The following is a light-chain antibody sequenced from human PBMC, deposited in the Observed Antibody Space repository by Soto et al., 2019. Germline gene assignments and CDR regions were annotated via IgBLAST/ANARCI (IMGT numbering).Light chain of an antibody. V-gene: IGKV1-5*03. Sequence: DIQMTQSPSTLSASVGDRVTITCRASQSISSWLAWHQQKPGKAPRLLIYKASNLESGVPSRFNGSGSGTEFTLTITSLQPDDSSTYYCQQYNDNWTFGQGTKVDIK. CDR2: KAS. J-gene: IGKJ1*01. CDR3: QQYNDNWT. CDR1: QSISSW.